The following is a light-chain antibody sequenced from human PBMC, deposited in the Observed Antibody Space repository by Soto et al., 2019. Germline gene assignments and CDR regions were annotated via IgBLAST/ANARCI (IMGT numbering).Light chain of an antibody. V-gene: IGLV2-23*02. CDR1: SSDVGSYDL. Sequence: QSALTQPASVSGSPGQSITISCTGTSSDVGSYDLVSWYQHHSGKAPKIIIYEVNKRPSGISDRFSGSKSGNTASLTISGLQAEDEADYFCCSFVRPHGLLFGGGTKLTVL. J-gene: IGLJ2*01. CDR3: CSFVRPHGLL. CDR2: EVN.